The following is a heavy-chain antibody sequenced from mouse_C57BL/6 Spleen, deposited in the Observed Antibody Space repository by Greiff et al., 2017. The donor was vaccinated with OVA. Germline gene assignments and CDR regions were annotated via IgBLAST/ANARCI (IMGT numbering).Heavy chain of an antibody. Sequence: VQLQQSGAELVRPGTSVKMSCKASGYTFTNYWLGWAQQRPGHGLAWIGDIYPGGGYTNYNEKFKGKATLTADKSSSTAYMQFSSLTSEDSAIYYCAFYGSSYPFAYWGQGTLVTVSA. J-gene: IGHJ3*01. D-gene: IGHD1-1*01. V-gene: IGHV1-63*01. CDR2: IYPGGGYT. CDR3: AFYGSSYPFAY. CDR1: GYTFTNYW.